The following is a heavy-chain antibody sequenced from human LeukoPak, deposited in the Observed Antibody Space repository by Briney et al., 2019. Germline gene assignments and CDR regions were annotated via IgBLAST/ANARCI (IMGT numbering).Heavy chain of an antibody. CDR3: ARGRDYSNRDLDY. D-gene: IGHD4-11*01. J-gene: IGHJ4*02. Sequence: PGGSLRLSCAASGFTFSGYSMNWVRQAPGKGLEWVSSISSSSYINYAASVEGRFTTSTDNTKNSLYLQTNSLRAEATAVYYGARGRDYSNRDLDYWGQGTLVTVSS. CDR1: GFTFSGYS. CDR2: ISSSSYI. V-gene: IGHV3-21*01.